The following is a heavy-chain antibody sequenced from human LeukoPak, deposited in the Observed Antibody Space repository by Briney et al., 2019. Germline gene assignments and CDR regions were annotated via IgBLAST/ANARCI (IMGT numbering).Heavy chain of an antibody. CDR2: INPNSGGT. J-gene: IGHJ4*02. V-gene: IGHV1-2*02. CDR3: ARTKPPCTSCLLLDY. D-gene: IGHD2-2*01. Sequence: GASVKVSSKASGYTFTGYYIHWLRQAPGQGLEWMGWINPNSGGTNYAPKFQGLVTMSSDTSITTAYMELNRLISDDTAVYYCARTKPPCTSCLLLDYWGQGTLVTVSS. CDR1: GYTFTGYY.